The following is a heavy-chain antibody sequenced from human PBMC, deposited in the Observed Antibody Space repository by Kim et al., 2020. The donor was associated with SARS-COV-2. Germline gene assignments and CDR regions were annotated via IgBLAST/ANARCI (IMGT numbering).Heavy chain of an antibody. V-gene: IGHV4-34*01. CDR2: INHSGST. J-gene: IGHJ6*02. D-gene: IGHD6-13*01. CDR1: GGSFSGYY. CDR3: AGWVKRAASRGRPYGMDV. Sequence: SETLSLTCAVYGGSFSGYYWSWIRQPPGKGLEWIGEINHSGSTNYNPSLKSRVTISVDTSKNQFSLKLSSVTAADTAVYYCAGWVKRAASRGRPYGMDVWGQGTTVTVSS.